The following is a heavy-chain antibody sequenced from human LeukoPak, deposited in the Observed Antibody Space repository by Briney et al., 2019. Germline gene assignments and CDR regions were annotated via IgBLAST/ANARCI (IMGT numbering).Heavy chain of an antibody. J-gene: IGHJ4*02. CDR1: GGSISSSSYY. D-gene: IGHD6-13*01. Sequence: PSETLSLTCTVSGGSISSSSYYWGWIRQPPGKGLEWIGSIYYSGSTYYNPSLKSRVTISVDTSKNQFSLKLSSVTAADTAVYYCARDDIAAAGTGKDYWGQGTLVTVSS. V-gene: IGHV4-39*07. CDR2: IYYSGST. CDR3: ARDDIAAAGTGKDY.